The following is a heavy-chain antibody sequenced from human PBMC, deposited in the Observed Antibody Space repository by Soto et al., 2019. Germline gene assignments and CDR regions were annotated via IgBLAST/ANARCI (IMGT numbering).Heavy chain of an antibody. CDR1: GGSISSGDYY. Sequence: SETLSLTCTVSGGSISSGDYYWSWIRQPPGKGLEWIRYIYYSGSTYYNPSLKSRVTISVDTSKNQFSLKLSSVTAADTAVYYCARDRTYYDFWSGYYTGMDYYYGMDVWGQGTTVTVSS. V-gene: IGHV4-30-4*01. J-gene: IGHJ6*02. CDR3: ARDRTYYDFWSGYYTGMDYYYGMDV. D-gene: IGHD3-3*01. CDR2: IYYSGST.